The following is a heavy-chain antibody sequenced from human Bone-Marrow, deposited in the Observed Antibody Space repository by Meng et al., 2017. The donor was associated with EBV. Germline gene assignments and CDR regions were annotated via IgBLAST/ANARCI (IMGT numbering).Heavy chain of an antibody. CDR3: ARVFLDYGSGSRDY. CDR2: INPNSGST. J-gene: IGHJ4*02. V-gene: IGHV1-2*06. Sequence: QVLRVQSGAQLKKPGASVKVSCKASGYTFTGYYMHWVRQAPGQGLEWMGRINPNSGSTNYAQKFQGRVTMTRDTSISTAYMELSRLRSDDTAVYYCARVFLDYGSGSRDYWGQGTLVTVPS. CDR1: GYTFTGYY. D-gene: IGHD3-10*01.